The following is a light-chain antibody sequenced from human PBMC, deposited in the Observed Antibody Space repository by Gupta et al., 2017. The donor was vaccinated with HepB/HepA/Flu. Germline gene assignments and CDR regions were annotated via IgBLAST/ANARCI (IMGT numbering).Light chain of an antibody. CDR1: SSNIGRTY. CDR2: RHN. J-gene: IGLJ3*02. Sequence: QSVLTQHPSASGTPGQRVTIHCSGRSSNIGRTYVYCSQQPTGTAPNLLTYRHNQRPSGVPDRFSGSKSGTSASLAISGLLSEDEADYYCAAWDDCLSGPVINWVFGGGTKLTVL. CDR3: AAWDDCLSGPVINWV. V-gene: IGLV1-47*01.